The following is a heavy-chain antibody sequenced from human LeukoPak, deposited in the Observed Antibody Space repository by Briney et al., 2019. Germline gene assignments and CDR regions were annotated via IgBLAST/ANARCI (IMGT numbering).Heavy chain of an antibody. CDR3: AKVCCSGGLLYSFDS. Sequence: GGSLRLSCAASGFTFSSYAMTWVRQAPKKGLEWVSDISDSGGSTYYADSVRGRFTISRDNCKKTLYRQMTSLRADDTAVYYCAKVCCSGGLLYSFDSWGQGTLVTVSS. CDR2: ISDSGGST. V-gene: IGHV3-23*01. D-gene: IGHD2-15*01. CDR1: GFTFSSYA. J-gene: IGHJ4*02.